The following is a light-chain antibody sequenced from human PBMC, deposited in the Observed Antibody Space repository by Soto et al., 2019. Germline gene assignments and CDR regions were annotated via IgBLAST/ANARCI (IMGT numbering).Light chain of an antibody. CDR3: QQRTNWPSST. CDR2: DAS. J-gene: IGKJ5*01. CDR1: QSVSSY. Sequence: EIVLTQSPATLSLSPGERATLSCRASQSVSSYLAWYQHKPGQAPRLLIHDASIRATGIPARFSGSGSGTDFTLTISSLEAEDFAVYYCQQRTNWPSSTFGQGTRLEMK. V-gene: IGKV3-11*01.